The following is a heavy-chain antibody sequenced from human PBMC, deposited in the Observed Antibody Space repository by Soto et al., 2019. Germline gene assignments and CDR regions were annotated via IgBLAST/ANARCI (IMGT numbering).Heavy chain of an antibody. CDR2: IYYSGST. J-gene: IGHJ4*02. Sequence: QVQLQESGPGLVKPSETLSLTCTVSGGSISSYYWSWIRQPPGKGLEWIGYIYYSGSTNYNPSLKSRVTISVDTSKNQFSLKLSSVTAADTAVYYCARSRCSGGSCYSLDYWGQGTLVTVSS. V-gene: IGHV4-59*01. CDR3: ARSRCSGGSCYSLDY. CDR1: GGSISSYY. D-gene: IGHD2-15*01.